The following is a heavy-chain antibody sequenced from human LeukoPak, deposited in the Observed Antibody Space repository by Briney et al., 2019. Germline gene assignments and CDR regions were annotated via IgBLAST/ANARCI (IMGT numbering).Heavy chain of an antibody. D-gene: IGHD3-16*01. J-gene: IGHJ4*02. CDR3: ARSGGKPFDS. CDR1: GFIFNNYW. Sequence: GGSLRLSCAASGFIFNNYWMSWVRQAPGQGLEWVAYIKQDGSERSYVDSVKGRFTISRDNAKNTLHLQMSRLRVEDTAVYFCARSGGKPFDSWGQGTLVTVSS. V-gene: IGHV3-7*01. CDR2: IKQDGSER.